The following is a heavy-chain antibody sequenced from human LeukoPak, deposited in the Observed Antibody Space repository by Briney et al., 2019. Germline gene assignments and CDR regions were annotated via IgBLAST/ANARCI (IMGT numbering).Heavy chain of an antibody. D-gene: IGHD3-22*01. J-gene: IGHJ4*02. CDR1: GFTFSTYG. Sequence: PGGSLRLSCAASGFTFSTYGMSWVRQAPGKGLEWVSGISGSGGSTYYADSVKGRFTISRDNSKNTLYLQMNSLRAEDTAVYFCAKGSYDSSGYYYANYFDYWGQGTLVTVSS. CDR3: AKGSYDSSGYYYANYFDY. V-gene: IGHV3-23*01. CDR2: ISGSGGST.